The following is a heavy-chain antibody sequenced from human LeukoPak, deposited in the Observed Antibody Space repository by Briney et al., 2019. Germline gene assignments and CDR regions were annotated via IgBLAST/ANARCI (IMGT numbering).Heavy chain of an antibody. V-gene: IGHV3-23*01. CDR2: ISGSGGST. CDR3: AKGGTYDSSSWYRGLDYYYYGMDV. CDR1: GFTFSSYA. D-gene: IGHD6-13*01. Sequence: GGSLRLSYAASGFTFSSYAMSWVRQAPGKGLEWVSAISGSGGSTYYADSVKGRFTISRDNSKNTLYLQMNSLRAEDTAVYYCAKGGTYDSSSWYRGLDYYYYGMDVWGKGTTVTVSS. J-gene: IGHJ6*04.